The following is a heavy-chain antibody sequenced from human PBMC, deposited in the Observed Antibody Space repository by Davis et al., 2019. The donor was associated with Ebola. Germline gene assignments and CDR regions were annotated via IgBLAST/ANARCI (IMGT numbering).Heavy chain of an antibody. CDR1: GGSFRSFTSYA. Sequence: AASVKVSCKASGGSFRSFTSYAVSWVRQAPGQGLEWMGGILPSFGTTNYAEKFQGRLTITADASTATAYMELSGLRSDDTAMYYCTRGLIMAAPADPWGQGTLVSVSS. J-gene: IGHJ5*02. V-gene: IGHV1-69*13. D-gene: IGHD6-6*01. CDR3: TRGLIMAAPADP. CDR2: ILPSFGTT.